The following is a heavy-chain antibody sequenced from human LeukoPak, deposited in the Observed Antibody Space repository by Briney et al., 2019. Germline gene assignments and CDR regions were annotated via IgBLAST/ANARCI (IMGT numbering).Heavy chain of an antibody. CDR1: GFTFSTFA. Sequence: GGSLRLSCAASGFTFSTFAMSWVRQAPGKGLEWVSELFGDGRTTYYADSVKGRFTISRDNSKNTLYLQMNSLRAEDTAVYYCARGRYDWNDVGYFDYWGQGTLVSVSS. D-gene: IGHD1-1*01. CDR2: LFGDGRTT. V-gene: IGHV3-23*01. CDR3: ARGRYDWNDVGYFDY. J-gene: IGHJ4*02.